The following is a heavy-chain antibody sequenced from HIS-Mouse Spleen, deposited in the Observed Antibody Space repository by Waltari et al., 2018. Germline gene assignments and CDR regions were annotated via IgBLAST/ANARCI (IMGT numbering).Heavy chain of an antibody. Sequence: QLQLQESGPGLVKPSETLSLTCTVPGGSISSSTYYRGWIRQPPGKGLEWIGSIYYSGSTYYNPSLKSRVTISVDTSKNQFSLKLSSVTTADTAVYYCARDQRGWGYWGQGTLVTVSS. D-gene: IGHD3-10*01. V-gene: IGHV4-39*07. CDR3: ARDQRGWGY. CDR1: GGSISSSTYY. CDR2: IYYSGST. J-gene: IGHJ4*02.